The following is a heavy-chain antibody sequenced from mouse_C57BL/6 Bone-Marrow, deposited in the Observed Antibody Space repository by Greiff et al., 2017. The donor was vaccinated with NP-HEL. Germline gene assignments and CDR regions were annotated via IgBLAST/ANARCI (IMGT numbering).Heavy chain of an antibody. Sequence: QVQLQQSGPGLVQPSQSLSITCTVSGFSFTSYGVHWVRQSPGKGLEWLGVIWSGGSTDYNAAFISRLSISKDNSKSQVFFKMNSMQADDTAIYYCARDYRGYYAMDYWGQGTSVTVSS. D-gene: IGHD2-14*01. J-gene: IGHJ4*01. CDR1: GFSFTSYG. V-gene: IGHV2-2*01. CDR2: IWSGGST. CDR3: ARDYRGYYAMDY.